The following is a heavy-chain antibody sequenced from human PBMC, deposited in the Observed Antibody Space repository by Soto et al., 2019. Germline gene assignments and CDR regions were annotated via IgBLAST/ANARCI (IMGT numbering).Heavy chain of an antibody. CDR2: IYYSGST. V-gene: IGHV4-39*01. J-gene: IGHJ1*01. CDR3: ARPHLGYCSGGSCQYFQH. CDR1: GGSISSSSYY. Sequence: SETLSLTCTVSGGSISSSSYYLGWIRPPPGKGLEWIGSIYYSGSTYYNPSLKSRVTISVDTSKNQFSLKLSSVTAADTAVYYCARPHLGYCSGGSCQYFQHWGQGTLVTVSS. D-gene: IGHD2-15*01.